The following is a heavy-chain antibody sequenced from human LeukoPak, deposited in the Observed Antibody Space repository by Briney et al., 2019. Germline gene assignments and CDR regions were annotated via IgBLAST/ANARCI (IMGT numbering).Heavy chain of an antibody. D-gene: IGHD3-22*01. CDR3: ARRTTYYYDSSGYYGY. V-gene: IGHV1-69*05. CDR1: GGAFSSYA. J-gene: IGHJ4*02. CDR2: IIPIFGTA. Sequence: SVKVSCKASGGAFSSYAISWVRQAPGQGLEWMGGIIPIFGTANYAQKFQGRVTITTDESTSTAYMELSSLRSEDTAVYYCARRTTYYYDSSGYYGYWGQGTLVTVSS.